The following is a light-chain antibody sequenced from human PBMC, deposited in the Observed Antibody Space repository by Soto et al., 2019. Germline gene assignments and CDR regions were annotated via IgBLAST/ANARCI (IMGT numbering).Light chain of an antibody. Sequence: QSVLAQPASVSGSPGQSITISCTGTSSDVGSYNYVSWYQHHPGKAPKLMIYEVNNRPSGVSNRFSGSKSGNTASLTISGAQAEDEAAYYRSSYPDGGTSVFGAETKGTVL. CDR2: EVN. J-gene: IGLJ1*01. CDR3: SSYPDGGTSV. V-gene: IGLV2-14*01. CDR1: SSDVGSYNY.